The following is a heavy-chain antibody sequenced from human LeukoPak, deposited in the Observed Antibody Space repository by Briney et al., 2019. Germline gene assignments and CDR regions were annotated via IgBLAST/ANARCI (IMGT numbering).Heavy chain of an antibody. Sequence: SETLSLTCSVFGGSISTYYWTWIRQPPGKGLEWLGDIYYSGSTNYKPSLKSRVTISVDTSKNQFSLRLSSVTAADTAVYYCARIPGLPRLDAFDIWGQGTMVTVSS. CDR2: IYYSGST. V-gene: IGHV4-59*01. CDR1: GGSISTYY. CDR3: ARIPGLPRLDAFDI. J-gene: IGHJ3*02. D-gene: IGHD2-8*02.